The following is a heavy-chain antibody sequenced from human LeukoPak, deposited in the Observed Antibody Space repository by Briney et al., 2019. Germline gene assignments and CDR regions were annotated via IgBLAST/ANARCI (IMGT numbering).Heavy chain of an antibody. Sequence: GGSLRLSCAASGFTFSNAWMNWVRQAPGKGLEWVGRIKSKTDGGTTDYAAPVKGRFTISRDDSKNTLYLQMNSLRAEDTAVYYCARDGGATPFDYWGQGTLVTVSS. J-gene: IGHJ4*02. D-gene: IGHD1-26*01. CDR2: IKSKTDGGTT. CDR3: ARDGGATPFDY. CDR1: GFTFSNAW. V-gene: IGHV3-15*07.